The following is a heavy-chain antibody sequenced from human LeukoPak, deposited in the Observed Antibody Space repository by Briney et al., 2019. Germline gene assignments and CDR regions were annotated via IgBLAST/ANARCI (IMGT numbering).Heavy chain of an antibody. CDR3: VVITLDY. CDR1: GFNLCSYE. J-gene: IGHJ4*02. V-gene: IGHV3-48*03. CDR2: ISSSGSTI. D-gene: IGHD3-22*01. Sequence: GGSLRLSCASSGFNLCSYEMHWLRQAPGKGLEWVSYISSSGSTIYYADSVKGRFTISRDNAENSLYLQMNSLRAEDTAIYYCVVITLDYWGQGTLVTVSS.